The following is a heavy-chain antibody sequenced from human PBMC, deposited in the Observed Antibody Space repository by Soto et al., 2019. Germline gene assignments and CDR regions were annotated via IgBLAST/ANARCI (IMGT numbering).Heavy chain of an antibody. D-gene: IGHD3-3*01. V-gene: IGHV1-3*01. J-gene: IGHJ5*02. Sequence: ASVKVSCKASGYTFTSYAMHWVRQAPGQRLEWMGWINAGNGNTKYSRKFQGRVTITRDTSASTAYMELSSLRSEDTAVYYCARDPSPYYDFWSGSDNWFDPWGQGTLVTVSS. CDR2: INAGNGNT. CDR3: ARDPSPYYDFWSGSDNWFDP. CDR1: GYTFTSYA.